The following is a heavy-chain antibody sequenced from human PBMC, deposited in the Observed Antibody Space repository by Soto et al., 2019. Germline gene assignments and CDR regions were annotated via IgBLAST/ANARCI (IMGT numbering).Heavy chain of an antibody. CDR2: INPSGGRT. D-gene: IGHD6-13*01. CDR3: ARAAASGNGRRVDV. CDR1: GYTFISYY. Sequence: QVQLVQSGAEVKNPGASVKVSCKASGYTFISYYMHWVRQAPGQGLGWMGMINPSGGRTTYSQQFQGGVTRTGDTSTTTSYTELSSLTSEDTAVYYCARAAASGNGRRVDVWGQGTSVTVSS. V-gene: IGHV1-46*01. J-gene: IGHJ6*02.